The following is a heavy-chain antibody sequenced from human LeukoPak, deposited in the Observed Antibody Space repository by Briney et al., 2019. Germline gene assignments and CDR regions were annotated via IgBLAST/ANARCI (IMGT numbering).Heavy chain of an antibody. D-gene: IGHD6-19*01. Sequence: GGSLRLSCAASGFTFSSYAMYWIRQAPGKGLEWVSGIFGSGGSTHYADSVKGRFTISRDNSKNTVYLQMNSLRAEDTAVYYCAKTTTEHSSGRFPGWPVDYWGQGTLVTVSS. CDR1: GFTFSSYA. CDR3: AKTTTEHSSGRFPGWPVDY. J-gene: IGHJ4*02. CDR2: IFGSGGST. V-gene: IGHV3-23*01.